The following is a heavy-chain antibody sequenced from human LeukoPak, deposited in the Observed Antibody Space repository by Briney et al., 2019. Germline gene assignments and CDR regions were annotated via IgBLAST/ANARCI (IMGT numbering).Heavy chain of an antibody. CDR2: IYTSGST. J-gene: IGHJ3*02. Sequence: SQTLSLTCTVSGGSISSGSYYWSWIRQPAGKGLEWIGRIYTSGSTNYNPSLKSRVTISVDTSKNQFSLKLSSVTAADTAVYYCASYGSRSYAFDIWGQGTMVTVSS. D-gene: IGHD3-10*01. CDR3: ASYGSRSYAFDI. V-gene: IGHV4-61*02. CDR1: GGSISSGSYY.